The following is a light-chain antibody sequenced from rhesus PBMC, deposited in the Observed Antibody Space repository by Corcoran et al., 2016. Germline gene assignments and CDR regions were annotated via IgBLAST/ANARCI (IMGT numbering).Light chain of an antibody. J-gene: IGKJ4*01. Sequence: DIQMTQSPSYLSASVGDRVTITCRASQGISTYLNWYQQKPGKALKRLIYAASSLESGVPSSFSGSGSGTDFTLPISSLQPEDFASYYCLQYNSNPLTFGGGTKVEIK. V-gene: IGKV1-43*01. CDR1: QGISTY. CDR3: LQYNSNPLT. CDR2: AAS.